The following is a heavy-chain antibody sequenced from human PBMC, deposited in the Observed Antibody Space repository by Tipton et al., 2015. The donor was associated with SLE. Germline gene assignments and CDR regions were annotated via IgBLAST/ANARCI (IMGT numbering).Heavy chain of an antibody. CDR3: ARAQGDFDL. Sequence: TLSLTCTVSGGSISSHYWSWIRQPPGKGLEWIGYIYYSGSTNYNPSLKSRVTISVDTSKNQFSLKLSSVTAVDTAVYYCARAQGDFDLWGRGTLVTVSS. V-gene: IGHV4-59*11. J-gene: IGHJ2*01. CDR2: IYYSGST. CDR1: GGSISSHY. D-gene: IGHD3-16*01.